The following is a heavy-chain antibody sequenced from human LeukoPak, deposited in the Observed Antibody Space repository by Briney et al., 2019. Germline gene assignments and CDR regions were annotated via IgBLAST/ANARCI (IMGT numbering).Heavy chain of an antibody. CDR3: ARKDGYMGH. J-gene: IGHJ4*02. D-gene: IGHD5-24*01. CDR2: IKEDGSEK. CDR1: GFTVSSNY. Sequence: PGGSLRLSCAASGFTVSSNYMSWVRHAPGKGLEWVANIKEDGSEKYYGDSVKGRFTISRDNSKNTLYLQMNSLRAEDTAVYYCARKDGYMGHWGQGTLVTVSS. V-gene: IGHV3-7*01.